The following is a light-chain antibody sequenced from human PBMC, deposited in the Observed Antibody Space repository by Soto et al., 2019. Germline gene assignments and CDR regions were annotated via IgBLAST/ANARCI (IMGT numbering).Light chain of an antibody. CDR2: RNN. Sequence: QSVLTQPPSASGTPGQRVTISCSGSSSNIGSNYVYWYQQLPGTDPKLLIYRNNQRPPGVPDRFSGSKSGTSASLAISRLRSEDEADYYCAAWDDSLSGYVFGTGTKVTVL. CDR1: SSNIGSNY. J-gene: IGLJ1*01. V-gene: IGLV1-47*01. CDR3: AAWDDSLSGYV.